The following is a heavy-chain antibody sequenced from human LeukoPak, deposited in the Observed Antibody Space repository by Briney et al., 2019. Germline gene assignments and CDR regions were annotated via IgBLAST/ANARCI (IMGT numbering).Heavy chain of an antibody. Sequence: ASVKVSRKASGYAFTGYYMHWVRQAPGQGLEWMGWINPNSGGTNYAQKFQGRVTMTRDTSISTAYMELSRLRSDDTAVYYCASRRGSGYSHYYMDVWGKGTTVTISS. CDR1: GYAFTGYY. J-gene: IGHJ6*03. D-gene: IGHD1-26*01. CDR3: ASRRGSGYSHYYMDV. V-gene: IGHV1-2*02. CDR2: INPNSGGT.